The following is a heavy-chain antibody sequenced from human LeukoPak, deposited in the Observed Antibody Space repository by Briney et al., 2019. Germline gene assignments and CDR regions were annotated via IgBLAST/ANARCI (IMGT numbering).Heavy chain of an antibody. J-gene: IGHJ5*02. CDR3: ARRHGIAAAVNWFDP. D-gene: IGHD6-13*01. CDR2: IYPGDSDT. CDR1: GYSFTSYW. Sequence: GESLKISCKGSGYSFTSYWIGWVRQMPGKGLEWMGIIYPGDSDTRYSPSFQGQVTISADKSISTAYLQWSSLKASDTAMYYCARRHGIAAAVNWFDPWGQGTLVTVSS. V-gene: IGHV5-51*01.